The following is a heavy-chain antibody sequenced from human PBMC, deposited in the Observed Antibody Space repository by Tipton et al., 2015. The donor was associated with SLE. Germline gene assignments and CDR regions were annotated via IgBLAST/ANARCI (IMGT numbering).Heavy chain of an antibody. CDR2: ISAGSSYI. J-gene: IGHJ2*01. CDR1: GFAFSSYS. Sequence: SLRLSCRASGFAFSSYSMQWVRQAPGKGLEWVSSISAGSSYIDHADAVKGQFTISRDNAQNSLYLQMNSLRAEDTAVYYCASPPYYGSGSYRPYWYFDLWGRGTLVTVSS. V-gene: IGHV3-21*01. D-gene: IGHD3-10*01. CDR3: ASPPYYGSGSYRPYWYFDL.